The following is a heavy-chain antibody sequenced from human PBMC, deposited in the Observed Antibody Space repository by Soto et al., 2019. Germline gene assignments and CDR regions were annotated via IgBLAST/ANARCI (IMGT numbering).Heavy chain of an antibody. D-gene: IGHD2-8*01. CDR3: TRGGHCTDGVCSALDY. CDR2: IYYGGSA. Sequence: QVQLQESGPGLVKPSETLSLTCTVSGGSISTYYWSWIRQPPGKGLEWIGYIYYGGSANYNPSLKSRVTISVGRSKKQFSLKLNSVTAADTAVYYCTRGGHCTDGVCSALDYWGQGTLVTVSS. CDR1: GGSISTYY. J-gene: IGHJ4*02. V-gene: IGHV4-59*08.